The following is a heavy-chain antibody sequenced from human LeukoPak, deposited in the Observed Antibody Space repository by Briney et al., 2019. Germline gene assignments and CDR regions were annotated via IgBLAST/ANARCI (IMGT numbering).Heavy chain of an antibody. CDR3: ARGVSPKGMGGRRFDH. D-gene: IGHD1-26*01. CDR1: GGSFSGYY. CDR2: IHHSGRT. J-gene: IGHJ4*02. V-gene: IGHV4-34*01. Sequence: SETLSLTCAVYGGSFSGYYWSWIRQPPGKGLEWIGEIHHSGRTNYNPSLKSRVTISVDTSKNQFSLKLSSVTAADTAVYYCARGVSPKGMGGRRFDHWGQGTLVTVSS.